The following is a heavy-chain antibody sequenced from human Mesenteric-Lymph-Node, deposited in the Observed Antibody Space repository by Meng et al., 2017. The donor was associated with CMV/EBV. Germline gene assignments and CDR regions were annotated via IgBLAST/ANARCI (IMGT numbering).Heavy chain of an antibody. D-gene: IGHD2-15*01. V-gene: IGHV3-30*02. CDR2: IRYDGSNK. CDR1: GFTFSTYS. J-gene: IGHJ5*02. Sequence: GESLKISCAASGFTFSTYSMTWVRQAPGKGLEWVAFIRYDGSNKYYVDSVKGRFTISRDNSKNTLYLQMNSLRTEDTAMYYCARTTSSATRWFDPWGQGTLVTVSS. CDR3: ARTTSSATRWFDP.